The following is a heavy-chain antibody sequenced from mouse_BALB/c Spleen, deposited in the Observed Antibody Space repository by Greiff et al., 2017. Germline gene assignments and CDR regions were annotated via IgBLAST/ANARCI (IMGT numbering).Heavy chain of an antibody. CDR3: TRDGSYWYFDV. Sequence: VQLQQPGAELVRPGASVKLSCKASGYTFTSYWINWVKQRPGQGLEWIGNIYPSDSYTNYNQKFKDKATLTVDKSSSTAYMQLSSPTSEDSAVYYCTRDGSYWYFDVWGAGTTVTVSS. CDR2: IYPSDSYT. CDR1: GYTFTSYW. V-gene: IGHV1-69*02. J-gene: IGHJ1*01. D-gene: IGHD2-3*01.